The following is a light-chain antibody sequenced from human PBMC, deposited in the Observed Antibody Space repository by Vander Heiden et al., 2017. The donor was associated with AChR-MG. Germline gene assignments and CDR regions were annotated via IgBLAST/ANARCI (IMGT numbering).Light chain of an antibody. CDR2: EVT. J-gene: IGLJ3*02. CDR1: SSDVGSYNL. Sequence: QSALTQPASVSVSPGQSITISCTGTSSDVGSYNLVSWYQQHPGKAPKLMMYEVTKRPSGVSNRFSGSKSGNTASLTISGLQAEDEADYYCCSYAGSSTPVVFGGGTKLTVL. CDR3: CSYAGSSTPVV. V-gene: IGLV2-23*02.